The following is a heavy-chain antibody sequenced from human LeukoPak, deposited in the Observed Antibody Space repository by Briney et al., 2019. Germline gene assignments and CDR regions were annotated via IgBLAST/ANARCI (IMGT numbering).Heavy chain of an antibody. CDR3: ARESDYYDSSGYYFDY. CDR1: GGSISSYY. Sequence: PSETLSLTCTVPGGSISSYYWSWIRQPPGKGLEWIGYIYYSGSTNYNPSLKSRVTISVDTSKNQFSLKLSSVTAADTAVYYCARESDYYDSSGYYFDYWGQGTLVTVSS. D-gene: IGHD3-22*01. CDR2: IYYSGST. V-gene: IGHV4-59*01. J-gene: IGHJ4*02.